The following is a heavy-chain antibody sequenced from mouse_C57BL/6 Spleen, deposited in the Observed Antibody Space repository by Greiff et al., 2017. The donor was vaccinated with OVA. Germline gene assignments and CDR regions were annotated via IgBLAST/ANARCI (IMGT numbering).Heavy chain of an antibody. CDR2: INPSNGGT. J-gene: IGHJ4*01. V-gene: IGHV1-53*01. CDR1: GYTFTSYW. CDR3: ARKDSPYYAMDY. Sequence: QVQLQQPGTELVKPGASVKLSCKASGYTFTSYWMHWVKQRPGQGLEWIGNINPSNGGTNYNEKFKSKATLTVDKSTSTAYMQLSSLTSEDSAVYYCARKDSPYYAMDYWGQGTSVTVSS. D-gene: IGHD6-1*01.